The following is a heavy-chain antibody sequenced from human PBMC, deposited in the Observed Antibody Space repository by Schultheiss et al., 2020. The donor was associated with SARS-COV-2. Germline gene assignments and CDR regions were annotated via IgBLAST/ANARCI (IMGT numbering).Heavy chain of an antibody. CDR1: GGSISSYY. V-gene: IGHV4-34*01. D-gene: IGHD2/OR15-2a*01. CDR2: INHSGST. Sequence: SQTLSLTCTVSGGSISSYYWSWIRQPPGKGLEWIGEINHSGSTNYNPSLKSRVTMSVDTSKNQFSLKLSSVTAADTAVYYCARGYASNSRDFDYWGQGTLVTVSS. CDR3: ARGYASNSRDFDY. J-gene: IGHJ4*02.